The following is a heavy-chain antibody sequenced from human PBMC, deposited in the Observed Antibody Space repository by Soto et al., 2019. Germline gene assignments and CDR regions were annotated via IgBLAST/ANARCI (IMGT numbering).Heavy chain of an antibody. CDR2: IYYSGPT. J-gene: IGHJ4*02. CDR1: GGSISSSSYY. D-gene: IGHD3-9*01. Sequence: QLQLQESGPGLVKPSETLSLTCTVSGGSISSSSYYWGWIRQPPGKGLKWIGCIYYSGPTYYNPSLSSRVPTSVHTSKNRFSLKLSSGTAADTAGYYCARQPRILTGYSGHLAYGGKGTLVTVSS. CDR3: ARQPRILTGYSGHLAY. V-gene: IGHV4-39*02.